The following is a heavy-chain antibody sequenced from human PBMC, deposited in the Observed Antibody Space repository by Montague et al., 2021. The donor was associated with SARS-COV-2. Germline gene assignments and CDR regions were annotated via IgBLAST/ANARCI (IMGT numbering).Heavy chain of an antibody. D-gene: IGHD5-12*01. V-gene: IGHV3-33*01. CDR2: IWYDGSNK. CDR1: GFTFSSCG. Sequence: SLRLSCAASGFTFSSCGMHWVRQAPGKGLEWVAVIWYDGSNKYYADSVKGRFTISRDNSKNTLYLQMNSLRAEDTAVYYCAREGVVGVATGIDYWGQGTLVTVSS. J-gene: IGHJ4*02. CDR3: AREGVVGVATGIDY.